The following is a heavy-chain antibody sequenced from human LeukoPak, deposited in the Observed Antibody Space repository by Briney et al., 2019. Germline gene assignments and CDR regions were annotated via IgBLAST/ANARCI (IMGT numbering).Heavy chain of an antibody. Sequence: GGSLRLSCAASGFTFTGYWMHWVRQAPGKGLVWVSRVNSDGSSTNYADSVKGRFTISRDNAKNPLYLQMNSLRAEDTAVYYCSRGLSPVGFDYWGQGTLVTVSS. J-gene: IGHJ4*02. V-gene: IGHV3-74*01. CDR1: GFTFTGYW. CDR2: VNSDGSST. CDR3: SRGLSPVGFDY.